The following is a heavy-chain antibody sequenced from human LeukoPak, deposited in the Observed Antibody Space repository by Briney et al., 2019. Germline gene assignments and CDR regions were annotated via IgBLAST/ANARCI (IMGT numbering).Heavy chain of an antibody. CDR2: IKPDGSEK. V-gene: IGHV3-7*01. CDR1: GFSLSGYW. D-gene: IGHD6-13*01. J-gene: IGHJ2*01. Sequence: PGGSLRLSCSASGFSLSGYWMSWVRQAPGKGLEWVANIKPDGSEKNYVDSMKGRLTTSRDYAKNSLFLQMNSLRVDDTAVYYCARVSTAGSGFLDLWGRGTLVLVSA. CDR3: ARVSTAGSGFLDL.